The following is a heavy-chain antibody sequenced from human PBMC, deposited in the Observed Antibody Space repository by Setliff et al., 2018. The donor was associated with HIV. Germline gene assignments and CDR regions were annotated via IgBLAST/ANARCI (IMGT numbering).Heavy chain of an antibody. Sequence: SETLSLTCTVSGGSVSSGSYYWSWIRQPAGRGLEWIGHRYTTGSTSYNPSLKSRVTISVDTSKNQFSLKLSSVTAADTAVYYCARDYFGSLDYWGQGTLVTVSS. D-gene: IGHD3-10*01. CDR2: RYTTGST. J-gene: IGHJ4*02. CDR1: GGSVSSGSYY. V-gene: IGHV4-61*09. CDR3: ARDYFGSLDY.